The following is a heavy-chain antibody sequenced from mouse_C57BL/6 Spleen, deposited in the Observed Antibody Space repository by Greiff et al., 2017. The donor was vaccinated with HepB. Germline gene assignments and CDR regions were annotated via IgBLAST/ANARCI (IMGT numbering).Heavy chain of an antibody. V-gene: IGHV1-5*01. CDR1: GYTFTSYW. J-gene: IGHJ1*03. CDR2: IYPGNSDT. Sequence: VQLQQSGTVLARPGASVKMSCKTSGYTFTSYWMHWVKQRPGQGLEWIGAIYPGNSDTSYNQKFKGKAKLTAVTSASTAYMELSSLTNEDSAVYYCTKALYDGYPYWYFDVWGTGTTVTVSS. D-gene: IGHD2-3*01. CDR3: TKALYDGYPYWYFDV.